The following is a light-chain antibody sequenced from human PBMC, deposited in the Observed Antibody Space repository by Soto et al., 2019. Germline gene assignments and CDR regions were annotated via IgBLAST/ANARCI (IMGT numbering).Light chain of an antibody. J-gene: IGLJ2*01. CDR3: SSFAGGGNPVL. Sequence: QSALTQPPSASGSLGQSVTISCTGTSSDVGGYNYVSWHQQHPGKAPKVMIYEVTKRPPGVPDRFSGSKSGNTASLTVSGLQAEDEEDYYCSSFAGGGNPVLLGGGTKLTVL. V-gene: IGLV2-8*01. CDR1: SSDVGGYNY. CDR2: EVT.